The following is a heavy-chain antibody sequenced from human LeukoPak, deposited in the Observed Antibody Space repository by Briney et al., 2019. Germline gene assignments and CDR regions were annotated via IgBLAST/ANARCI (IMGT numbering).Heavy chain of an antibody. J-gene: IGHJ4*02. D-gene: IGHD3-10*01. V-gene: IGHV4-38-2*01. CDR3: ARLTISGDYFDY. CDR1: GYSISSGYY. Sequence: SETPSLTCAVSGYSISSGYYWGWIRQPPGKGLEWIGSIYHSGSTYYNPSLKSRVTISVDTSKNQFSLKLSSVTAADTAVYYCARLTISGDYFDYWGQGTLVTVSS. CDR2: IYHSGST.